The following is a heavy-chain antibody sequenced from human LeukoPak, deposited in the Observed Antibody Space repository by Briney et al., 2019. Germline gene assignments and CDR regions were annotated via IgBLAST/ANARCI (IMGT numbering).Heavy chain of an antibody. J-gene: IGHJ4*02. CDR1: GFTFSSYS. D-gene: IGHD2/OR15-2a*01. CDR3: ARNFRPDFDC. Sequence: GGSLRLSCAASGFTFSSYSMNWVRQAPGKGLEWVSSISSSSSYIYYADSVKGRFTISRDNAKNSLYLQMNSLRAGDTAVYYCARNFRPDFDCWGQGTLVTVSS. CDR2: ISSSSSYI. V-gene: IGHV3-21*01.